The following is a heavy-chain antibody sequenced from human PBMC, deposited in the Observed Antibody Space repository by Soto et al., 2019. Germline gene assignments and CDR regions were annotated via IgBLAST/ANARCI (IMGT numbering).Heavy chain of an antibody. J-gene: IGHJ4*02. D-gene: IGHD3-16*01. CDR2: TSYDGSNK. Sequence: QVQLVESGGGVVQPGTSLRLSCVGSGFTFRSFVIHWVRQAPGKGLEWVALTSYDGSNKYYDDSVKGRFTISRDNSRNTVNLQIDSLRLEDMALCYCARWGTTGGLDIWGQGTLVFVSS. CDR1: GFTFRSFV. CDR3: ARWGTTGGLDI. V-gene: IGHV3-30*19.